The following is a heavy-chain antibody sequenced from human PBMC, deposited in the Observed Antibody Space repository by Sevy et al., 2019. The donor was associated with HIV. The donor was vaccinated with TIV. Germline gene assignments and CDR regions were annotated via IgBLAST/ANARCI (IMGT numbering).Heavy chain of an antibody. Sequence: ASVKVSCKASGYTFTSYGISWVRQAPGQGLEWMGWISAYNGNTNYAQKLQGRVTMTTDTSTSTAYMELRSLRSDDTAVYYCARFGIAVARYLNWFDPWGQGTLVTVSS. J-gene: IGHJ5*02. V-gene: IGHV1-18*01. CDR3: ARFGIAVARYLNWFDP. D-gene: IGHD6-19*01. CDR1: GYTFTSYG. CDR2: ISAYNGNT.